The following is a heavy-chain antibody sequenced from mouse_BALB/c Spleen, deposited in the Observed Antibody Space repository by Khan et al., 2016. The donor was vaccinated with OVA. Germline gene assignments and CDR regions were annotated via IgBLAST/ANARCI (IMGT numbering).Heavy chain of an antibody. Sequence: VQLQQSGPELVKPGASVKMSCKASRYTFTSYVMHWVKQKPGLGLEWIGYIYPFNDDTKYNENFKGKATLTSDKSSSTAYMELSSLTSEDSAVYYCAPVGNYYVSFAYWGQGTLVTVSA. CDR2: IYPFNDDT. CDR1: RYTFTSYV. V-gene: IGHV1S136*01. D-gene: IGHD1-1*01. J-gene: IGHJ3*01. CDR3: APVGNYYVSFAY.